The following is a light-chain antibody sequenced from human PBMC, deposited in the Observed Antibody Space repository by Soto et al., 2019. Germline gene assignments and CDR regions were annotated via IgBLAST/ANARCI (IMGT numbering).Light chain of an antibody. V-gene: IGKV1-8*01. CDR3: QQYYSYPT. Sequence: AIRMTQSPSSLSASTGDRVTITCRASQGISSYLAWYQQKPGKAPKLLIYAASTLQSGVPSRFSGSGSGTDLTLTISCLQSEDFATYYCQQYYSYPTFGQGTKV. CDR1: QGISSY. J-gene: IGKJ1*01. CDR2: AAS.